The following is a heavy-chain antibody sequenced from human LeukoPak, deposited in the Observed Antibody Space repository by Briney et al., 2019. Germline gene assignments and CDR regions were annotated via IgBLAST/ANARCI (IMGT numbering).Heavy chain of an antibody. D-gene: IGHD3-22*01. CDR3: ARIFDYDSSGWYDY. Sequence: SETLSLTCTVSGGSISSSSYYWGWIRQPPGKGLEWIGRIYYSGSTYYNPSLKSRVTISVDTSKNQFSLKLSSVTAADTAVYYCARIFDYDSSGWYDYWGQGTLVTVSS. CDR2: IYYSGST. CDR1: GGSISSSSYY. J-gene: IGHJ4*02. V-gene: IGHV4-39*07.